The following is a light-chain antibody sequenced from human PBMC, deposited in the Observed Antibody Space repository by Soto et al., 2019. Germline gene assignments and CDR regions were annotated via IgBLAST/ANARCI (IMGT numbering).Light chain of an antibody. CDR3: SSYSSNSLVV. CDR2: EVI. Sequence: QSALTQPASVSASPGQSITISCTGTSSDVGDYNYVSWYQQYPGKAPKLMIYEVINRPSGVSNRFSGSKSGNTASLTISGLQAEDEDYYYCSSYSSNSLVVFGGGTKLTVL. CDR1: SSDVGDYNY. J-gene: IGLJ2*01. V-gene: IGLV2-14*01.